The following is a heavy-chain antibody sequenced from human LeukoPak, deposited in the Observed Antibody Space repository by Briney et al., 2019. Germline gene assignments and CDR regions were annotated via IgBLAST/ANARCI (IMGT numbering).Heavy chain of an antibody. CDR2: FYYSGST. CDR1: GGSFSTYN. D-gene: IGHD1-26*01. V-gene: IGHV4-59*01. J-gene: IGHJ4*02. Sequence: PSETLSLTCTVTGGSFSTYNWSWIRQTPGKGLEWIGHFYYSGSTTYNPSLKSRVTISVDTSRDQFSLKLTSVSAADTAVYYCARGQGGNYYLNYFDYWGQGALVTVSS. CDR3: ARGQGGNYYLNYFDY.